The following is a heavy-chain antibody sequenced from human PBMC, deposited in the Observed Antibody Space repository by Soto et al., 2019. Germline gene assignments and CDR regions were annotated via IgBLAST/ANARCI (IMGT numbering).Heavy chain of an antibody. D-gene: IGHD3-22*01. CDR1: GFTFSNAW. J-gene: IGHJ3*01. Sequence: TGGSLRLSCAASGFTFSNAWMSWVRQAPGKGLEWVGRIKSKTDGGTTDYAAPVKGRFTISRDDSKNTLYLQMNSLKTEDTAVYYCAPGGYYYGYCGYYNGFDLWGQGTMVTVSS. V-gene: IGHV3-15*01. CDR2: IKSKTDGGTT. CDR3: APGGYYYGYCGYYNGFDL.